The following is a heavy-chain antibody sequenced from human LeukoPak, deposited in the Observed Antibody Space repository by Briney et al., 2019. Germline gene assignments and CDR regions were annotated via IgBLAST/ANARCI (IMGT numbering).Heavy chain of an antibody. D-gene: IGHD2-15*01. V-gene: IGHV3-9*01. CDR1: GFTFDDYA. CDR2: ISWNSGSI. CDR3: AKARGSRYCSGGSCYGSFDY. J-gene: IGHJ4*02. Sequence: GRSLRLSCAASGFTFDDYAMHWVRQGPGKGLEWVSGISWNSGSIGYADSVKGRFTISRDNAKNSLYLQMNSLRAEDTALYYCAKARGSRYCSGGSCYGSFDYWGQGTLVTVSS.